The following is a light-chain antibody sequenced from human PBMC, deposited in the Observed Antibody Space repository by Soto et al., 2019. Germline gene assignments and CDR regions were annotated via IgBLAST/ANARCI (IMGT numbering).Light chain of an antibody. CDR3: QHRNNWPLT. Sequence: EVALTQSPDTLSVSPGACVAISGLASQGIGDTLAWYQHKPGQTPRLLIYDTSARATGVPARFSGSRSGTDFTLTISSLEPEDFAVYYCQHRNNWPLTFGGGTKVDIK. J-gene: IGKJ4*01. CDR2: DTS. CDR1: QGIGDT. V-gene: IGKV3-11*01.